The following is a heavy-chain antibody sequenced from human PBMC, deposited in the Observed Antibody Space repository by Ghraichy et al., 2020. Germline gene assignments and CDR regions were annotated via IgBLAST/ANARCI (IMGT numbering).Heavy chain of an antibody. J-gene: IGHJ2*01. Sequence: GGSLRLSCAASGFTFSNYGMHWVRQAPGKGLGWVTFIRYDGSNKYYADSVKGRFTISRDNSRNTLYLQMNSLRAEDTAVYYCAKDAQFMAVAGRDYWYFDLWGRGTLVTVSS. V-gene: IGHV3-30*02. D-gene: IGHD6-19*01. CDR3: AKDAQFMAVAGRDYWYFDL. CDR1: GFTFSNYG. CDR2: IRYDGSNK.